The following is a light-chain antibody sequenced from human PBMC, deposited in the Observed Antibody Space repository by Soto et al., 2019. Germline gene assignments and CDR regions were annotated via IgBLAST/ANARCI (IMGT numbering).Light chain of an antibody. Sequence: EIVLTQSPGTLSWSPGERATLSCRASQSVSSSYLAWYQQKPGQAPRLLIYGASSRATGMPDRFSGSGSGTDFTLTISRLEPEDFAVYYCQQYGSSPPITFGPGTKVDIK. CDR2: GAS. V-gene: IGKV3-20*01. J-gene: IGKJ3*01. CDR3: QQYGSSPPIT. CDR1: QSVSSSY.